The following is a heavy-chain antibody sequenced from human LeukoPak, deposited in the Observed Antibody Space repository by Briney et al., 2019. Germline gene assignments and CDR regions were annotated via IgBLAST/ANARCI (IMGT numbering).Heavy chain of an antibody. CDR2: MNPNSGTT. V-gene: IGHV1-8*03. CDR1: GYTFTNYD. Sequence: ASVKASCKASGYTFTNYDINWVRQATGQGLEWLGWMNPNSGTTGYAQKFRGRVTITKSTSISTAYMELSSLRSEDTAVYYCARALTGMIRGFDPWGQGTLVTVSS. J-gene: IGHJ5*02. D-gene: IGHD3-10*01. CDR3: ARALTGMIRGFDP.